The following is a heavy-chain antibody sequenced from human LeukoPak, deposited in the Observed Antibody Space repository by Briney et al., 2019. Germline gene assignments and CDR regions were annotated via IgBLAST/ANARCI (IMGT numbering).Heavy chain of an antibody. CDR1: GFTFSSYA. CDR3: ARGLVVVAQYFQH. J-gene: IGHJ1*01. Sequence: GRSLRLSCAASGFTFSSYAMSWVRQAPGRGLEWISYIDTTSTTTNYADSVRGRFTISRDNAKNSLYLQMDSLRAEDTALYYCARGLVVVAQYFQHWGQGTLVTVSS. CDR2: IDTTSTTT. V-gene: IGHV3-48*01. D-gene: IGHD2-15*01.